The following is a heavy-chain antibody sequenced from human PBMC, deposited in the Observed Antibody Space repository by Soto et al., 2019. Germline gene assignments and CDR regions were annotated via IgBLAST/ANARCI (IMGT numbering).Heavy chain of an antibody. CDR1: GATFSTTG. CDR2: IIPWCGTP. D-gene: IGHD2-21*02. V-gene: IGHV1-69*01. CDR3: ARASPVICGGDPCYRLDSAFDS. J-gene: IGHJ5*01. Sequence: QVPLVQSGAEVRKPGSSLRVSCKSSGATFSTTGISWVRQAPGQGLEWMGGIIPWCGTPKYARKFQGRVSSTEDESTNTVYMELNSLRPDDAAVYYCARASPVICGGDPCYRLDSAFDSWGQGSLVSVSS.